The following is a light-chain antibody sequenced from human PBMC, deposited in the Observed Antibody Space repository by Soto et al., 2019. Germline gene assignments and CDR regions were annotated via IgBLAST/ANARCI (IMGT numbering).Light chain of an antibody. Sequence: DIQMTQSPSSLSASVGDRVTITCPASQGIRNDLGWYQQNPGKAPKRLIYAASSLQRGVPSRFSGGGSGTELTLTISSLQTEDFSTYYCLQHNGYASTFGQGTKVEIK. J-gene: IGKJ1*01. CDR1: QGIRND. CDR2: AAS. CDR3: LQHNGYAST. V-gene: IGKV1-17*01.